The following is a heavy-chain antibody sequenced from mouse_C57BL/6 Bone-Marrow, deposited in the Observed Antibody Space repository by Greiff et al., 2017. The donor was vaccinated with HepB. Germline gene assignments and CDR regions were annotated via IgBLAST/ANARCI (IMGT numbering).Heavy chain of an antibody. CDR2: IYPGSGST. CDR3: ARNYGSSYGVDY. V-gene: IGHV1-55*01. CDR1: GYTFTSYW. D-gene: IGHD1-1*01. Sequence: QVHVKQPGAELVKPGASVKMSCKASGYTFTSYWITWVKQRPGQGLEWIGDIYPGSGSTNYNEKFKSKATLTVDTSSSTAYMQLSSLTSEDSAVYYCARNYGSSYGVDYWGQGTSVTVSS. J-gene: IGHJ4*01.